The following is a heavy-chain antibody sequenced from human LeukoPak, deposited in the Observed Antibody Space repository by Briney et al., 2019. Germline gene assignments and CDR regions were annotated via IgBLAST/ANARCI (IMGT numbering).Heavy chain of an antibody. D-gene: IGHD3-10*01. CDR1: GFTFSSYS. J-gene: IGHJ4*02. CDR2: ISSSSSYI. CDR3: ARGNGSGSYFDY. Sequence: GGSLRLSCAASGFTFSSYSMNWVRQAPGKGLEWVSSISSSSSYIYYADSVKGRFTISRDNAKNSLYLQMNSLRAEDTAVYYCARGNGSGSYFDYWGQGTLVTVPS. V-gene: IGHV3-21*01.